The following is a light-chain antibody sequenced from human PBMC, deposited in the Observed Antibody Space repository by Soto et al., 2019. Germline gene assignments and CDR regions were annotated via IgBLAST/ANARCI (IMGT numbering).Light chain of an antibody. Sequence: QSVLSQTPSASGTPGQRVIISCSGSSSNIGGNTVNWYQQLPGTAPKLLIYSSNQRPSGVPDRFSGSKSGTSASLAISGLQSEDEADYYCVAWDDSLKGPVFGGGTKLTVL. CDR2: SSN. J-gene: IGLJ2*01. CDR3: VAWDDSLKGPV. CDR1: SSNIGGNT. V-gene: IGLV1-44*01.